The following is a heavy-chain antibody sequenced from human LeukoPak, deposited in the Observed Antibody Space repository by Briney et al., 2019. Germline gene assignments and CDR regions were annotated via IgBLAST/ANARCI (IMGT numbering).Heavy chain of an antibody. V-gene: IGHV1-58*02. D-gene: IGHD2-15*01. CDR3: AAGGYCSGGSCYSNGAFDI. Sequence: ASVKVSCKASGFTFTSSAMQWVRQARGQRLEWIGWIVVGSGNTNYAQKFQERVTITRDMSTSTAYMELSSLRSEDTAVYYCAAGGYCSGGSCYSNGAFDIWGQGTMVTVSS. CDR2: IVVGSGNT. CDR1: GFTFTSSA. J-gene: IGHJ3*02.